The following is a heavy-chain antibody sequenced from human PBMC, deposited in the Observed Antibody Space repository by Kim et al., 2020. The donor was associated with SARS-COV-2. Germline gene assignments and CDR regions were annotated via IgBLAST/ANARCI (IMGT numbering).Heavy chain of an antibody. Sequence: YVDSVTGRFTISRDHAKNSLYLQMNSLRAEDTAVYYCARFARRGYGSGKWGQGTLVTVSS. D-gene: IGHD3-10*01. V-gene: IGHV3-7*01. J-gene: IGHJ4*02. CDR3: ARFARRGYGSGK.